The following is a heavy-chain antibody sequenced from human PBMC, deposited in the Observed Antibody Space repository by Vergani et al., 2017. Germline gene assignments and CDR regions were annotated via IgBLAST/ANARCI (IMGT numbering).Heavy chain of an antibody. CDR2: IIPIFGTA. CDR3: ARDRRFGEWDPYYYYGMDV. CDR1: GGTFSSYA. V-gene: IGHV1-69*12. J-gene: IGHJ6*02. D-gene: IGHD3-10*01. Sequence: QVQLVQSGAEVKKPGSSVKVSCKASGGTFSSYAISWVRQAPGQGLEWMGGIIPIFGTANYAQKFQGRVTITADESTSTAYMELSSLRSEDTAVYYCARDRRFGEWDPYYYYGMDVWGQGTTVTVSS.